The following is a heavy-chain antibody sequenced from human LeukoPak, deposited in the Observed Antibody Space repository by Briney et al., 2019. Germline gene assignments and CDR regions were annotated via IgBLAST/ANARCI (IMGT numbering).Heavy chain of an antibody. CDR2: IIPIFGTA. Sequence: SVKVSCKASGGTFSSYAISWVRQAPGQGLEWMGGIIPIFGTANYAQKFQGKVTITADKSTSTAYMELSSLRSEDTAVYYCARVVGYSSSSNWFDPWGQGTLVTVSS. D-gene: IGHD6-13*01. J-gene: IGHJ5*02. CDR1: GGTFSSYA. CDR3: ARVVGYSSSSNWFDP. V-gene: IGHV1-69*06.